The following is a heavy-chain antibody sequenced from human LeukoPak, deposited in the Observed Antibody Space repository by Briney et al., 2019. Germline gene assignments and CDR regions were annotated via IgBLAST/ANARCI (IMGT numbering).Heavy chain of an antibody. Sequence: PSETLSLTCAVYGGSFSGYYWSWIRQPPGKGLEWIGEINHSGSTNYNPSLKSRVTISVDTSKNQFSLKLSSVTAADTAVYYCATSYGGPTGDDYWGQGTLVTVSS. CDR3: ATSYGGPTGDDY. D-gene: IGHD4-23*01. V-gene: IGHV4-34*01. CDR1: GGSFSGYY. J-gene: IGHJ4*02. CDR2: INHSGST.